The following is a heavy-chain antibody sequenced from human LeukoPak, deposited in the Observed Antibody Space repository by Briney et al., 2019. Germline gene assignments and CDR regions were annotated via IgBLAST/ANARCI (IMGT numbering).Heavy chain of an antibody. D-gene: IGHD5-18*01. CDR2: ISGSGGST. CDR3: ARSTWIQLWSGSNDAFDI. V-gene: IGHV3-23*01. Sequence: PGGSLRLSCAASGFTFSSYAMSWVRQAPGKGLEWVSAISGSGGSTYYADSVKGRFTISRDNAKNSLYLQMNSLRAEDTAVYYCARSTWIQLWSGSNDAFDIWGQGTMVTVSS. CDR1: GFTFSSYA. J-gene: IGHJ3*02.